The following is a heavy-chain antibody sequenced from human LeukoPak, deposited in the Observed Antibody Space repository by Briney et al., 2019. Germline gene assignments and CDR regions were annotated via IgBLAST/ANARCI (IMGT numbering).Heavy chain of an antibody. J-gene: IGHJ2*01. D-gene: IGHD1-26*01. V-gene: IGHV3-23*01. Sequence: GGSLRLSCAASGFTFNIYAMNWVRQAPGKGLEWVSGISGTGGITYYADSVKGRFTISRDNSKNTLYLQMNSLRAEDTAVYYCAKTGRSNWYFDLWGRGTLVTVSS. CDR3: AKTGRSNWYFDL. CDR1: GFTFNIYA. CDR2: ISGTGGIT.